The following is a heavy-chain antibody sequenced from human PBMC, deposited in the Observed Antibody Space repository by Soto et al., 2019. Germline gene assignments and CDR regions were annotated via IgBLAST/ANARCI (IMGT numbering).Heavy chain of an antibody. V-gene: IGHV3-74*01. CDR1: GFTFSSYW. CDR3: ARGVKLLWFGDLSDDAFDI. J-gene: IGHJ3*02. Sequence: GGSLRLSCAASGFTFSSYWMHWVRQAPGKGLVWVSRINSDGSSTSYADSVKGRFTISRDNAKNTLYLQMNSLRAEDTAVYYCARGVKLLWFGDLSDDAFDIWGQGTMVTVSS. D-gene: IGHD3-10*01. CDR2: INSDGSST.